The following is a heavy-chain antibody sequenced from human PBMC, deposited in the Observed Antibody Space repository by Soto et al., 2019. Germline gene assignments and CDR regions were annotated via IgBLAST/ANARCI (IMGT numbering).Heavy chain of an antibody. CDR2: ILYDGSNK. CDR1: GFTFSSYA. Sequence: PGGSLRLSXADSGFTFSSYAMNWVRQAPGKGLEWVAVILYDGSNKYYADSVKGRFTISRDNSKNTLYLQMNSLRAEDTAVYYFARDPVDSSGYAAQSFLLDYYFDYWGQETVVTVSS. D-gene: IGHD3-22*01. J-gene: IGHJ4*02. CDR3: ARDPVDSSGYAAQSFLLDYYFDY. V-gene: IGHV3-30-3*01.